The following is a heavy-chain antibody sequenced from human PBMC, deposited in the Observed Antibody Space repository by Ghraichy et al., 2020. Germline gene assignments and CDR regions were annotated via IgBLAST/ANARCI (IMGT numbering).Heavy chain of an antibody. D-gene: IGHD6-13*01. J-gene: IGHJ2*01. CDR2: IYYTGIT. Sequence: SETLSLTCTVSGGAISNYYWNWIRQSPGKELEWIGYIYYTGITKYNPSLESRVAISIDTSKNQFPLKLSSVTAADTAVYYYASIPYTGSWYEDWYFDLWGRGTLVTFSS. CDR1: GGAISNYY. V-gene: IGHV4-59*01. CDR3: ASIPYTGSWYEDWYFDL.